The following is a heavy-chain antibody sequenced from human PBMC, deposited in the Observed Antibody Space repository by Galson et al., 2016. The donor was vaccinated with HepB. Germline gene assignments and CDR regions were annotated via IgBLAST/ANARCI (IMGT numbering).Heavy chain of an antibody. CDR3: AKDPSQKYYFDY. CDR1: GFTFSNYA. CDR2: IIGSGGRT. J-gene: IGHJ4*02. V-gene: IGHV3-23*01. Sequence: SLRLSCAASGFTFSNYAMRWVRQAPGKGLEWVSTIIGSGGRTYYADSVKGRFTIPRDNSKNTLYLQMNSLRAEDTAVYYCAKDPSQKYYFDYWGQGTLVTVSS.